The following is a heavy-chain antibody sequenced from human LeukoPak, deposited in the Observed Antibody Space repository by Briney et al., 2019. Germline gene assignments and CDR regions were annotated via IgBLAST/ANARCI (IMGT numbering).Heavy chain of an antibody. Sequence: GGSLRLSCAASGFTFSSYWMSWVRQAPGKGLEWVANIKQDGSEKYYVDSVKGRFTISRDNAKNALYLQMNSLRAEDTAVYYCARVLETDCRGGSCYSGLDYWGQGTLVTVSS. CDR3: ARVLETDCRGGSCYSGLDY. D-gene: IGHD2-15*01. CDR2: IKQDGSEK. V-gene: IGHV3-7*01. CDR1: GFTFSSYW. J-gene: IGHJ4*02.